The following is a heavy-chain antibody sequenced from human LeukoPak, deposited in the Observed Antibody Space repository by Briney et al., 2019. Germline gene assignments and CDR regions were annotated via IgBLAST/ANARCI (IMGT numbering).Heavy chain of an antibody. CDR2: IFSNDEN. CDR1: GFSLSNARMG. V-gene: IGHV2-26*01. D-gene: IGHD6-19*01. Sequence: YSPTLVNPTETLTLTCTVSGFSLSNARMGVSWIRQPRRKAMVWLAHIFSNDENSYSTSLKSRLTISKDTSKSHLVLTMTSMDPVDTATYYCARIQYTSGWTFDYWGQGTLVTVSS. J-gene: IGHJ4*02. CDR3: ARIQYTSGWTFDY.